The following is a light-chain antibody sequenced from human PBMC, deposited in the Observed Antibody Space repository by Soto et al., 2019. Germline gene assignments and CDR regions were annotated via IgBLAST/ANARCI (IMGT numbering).Light chain of an antibody. CDR2: AAS. CDR3: QQSYSTRLT. J-gene: IGKJ4*01. CDR1: QSISSY. V-gene: IGKV1-39*01. Sequence: DIQMTQSPSSLSASIGDRVTITCRASQSISSYLNWYQHRPGKAPKLLIYAASSLQPGVPSRFSVSGSGTDFTLTISSLQPEDFATYYCQQSYSTRLTFGGGTKVEIK.